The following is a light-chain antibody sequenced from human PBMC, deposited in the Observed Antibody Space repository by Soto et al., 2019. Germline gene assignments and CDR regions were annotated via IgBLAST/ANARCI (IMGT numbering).Light chain of an antibody. CDR1: QSVSNNY. J-gene: IGKJ1*01. V-gene: IGKV3-20*01. CDR2: GAS. Sequence: EIVLTQSPGTLSLSPGERATLSCRASQSVSNNYLAWYQQKPGQAPRLLIYGASNRATGIPDRFSGSGSGTDFTLTISRLEPEDSSVYYCQQYGSSGTLGQGTKVEIK. CDR3: QQYGSSGT.